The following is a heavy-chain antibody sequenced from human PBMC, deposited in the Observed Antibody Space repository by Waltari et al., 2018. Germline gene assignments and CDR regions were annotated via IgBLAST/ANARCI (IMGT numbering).Heavy chain of an antibody. D-gene: IGHD4-17*01. CDR1: GYTFTGYS. Sequence: QGHLVQSGAEVKNTGASVQVSCPAYGYTFTGYSIQWVRRAPGQGLEWMGRINPNSGDTNYAQKFQGRVTLTRDTSINTAYMELSSLKSDDTAVYYCARDLGSDYGNRDYWGQGTLVTVPS. CDR3: ARDLGSDYGNRDY. V-gene: IGHV1-2*06. J-gene: IGHJ4*02. CDR2: INPNSGDT.